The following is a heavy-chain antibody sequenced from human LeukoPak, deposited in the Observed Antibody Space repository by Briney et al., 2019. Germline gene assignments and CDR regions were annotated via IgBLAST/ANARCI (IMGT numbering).Heavy chain of an antibody. CDR1: GFTFSSYS. CDR3: ARDRYGDYWYFDL. J-gene: IGHJ2*01. Sequence: GGSLRLSCAASGFTFSSYSMNWVRQAPGRGLEWVSSISSSSSYIYYADSVKGRFTISRDNAKNSLYLQMSSLRAEDTAVYYCARDRYGDYWYFDLWGRGTLVTVSS. D-gene: IGHD4-17*01. V-gene: IGHV3-21*01. CDR2: ISSSSSYI.